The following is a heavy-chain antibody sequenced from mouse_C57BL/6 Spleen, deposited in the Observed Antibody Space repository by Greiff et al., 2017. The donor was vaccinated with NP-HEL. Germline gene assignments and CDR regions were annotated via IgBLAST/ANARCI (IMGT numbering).Heavy chain of an antibody. CDR3: ARLGPMGAMDY. CDR1: GFTFSDYY. D-gene: IGHD3-3*01. Sequence: DVKLVESGGGLVQPGGSLKLSCAASGFTFSDYYMYWVRQTPEKRLEWVAYISNGGGSTYYPDTVKGRFTISRDNAKNTLYLQMSRLKSEDTAMYYCARLGPMGAMDYWGQGTSVTVSS. J-gene: IGHJ4*01. CDR2: ISNGGGST. V-gene: IGHV5-12*01.